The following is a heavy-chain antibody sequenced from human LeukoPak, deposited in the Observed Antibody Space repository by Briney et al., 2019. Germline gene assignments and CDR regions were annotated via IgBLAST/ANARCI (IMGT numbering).Heavy chain of an antibody. J-gene: IGHJ6*03. CDR2: INHSGST. Sequence: SETLSLTCAVYGGSFSGYYWSWIRQPPGKGLEWIGEINHSGSTNYNPSLKSRVTISVDTSKNQFSLKLSSVTAADTAVYYCARDPSEAGSGKYYYMDVWGKGTTVTVSS. CDR3: ARDPSEAGSGKYYYMDV. V-gene: IGHV4-34*01. D-gene: IGHD3-10*01. CDR1: GGSFSGYY.